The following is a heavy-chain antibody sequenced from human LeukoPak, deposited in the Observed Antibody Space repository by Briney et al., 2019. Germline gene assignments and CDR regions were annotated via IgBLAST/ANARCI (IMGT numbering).Heavy chain of an antibody. V-gene: IGHV3-7*01. J-gene: IGHJ5*02. D-gene: IGHD5-24*01. Sequence: GGSLRLSCAASGFTFSSYAMSWVRQAPGKGLEWVANIKQDGSEKYCVDSVKGRFTISRDNAKNSLYLQMNSLRAEDTAVYYCAREYRDGYNLGWFDPWGQGTLVTVSS. CDR2: IKQDGSEK. CDR1: GFTFSSYA. CDR3: AREYRDGYNLGWFDP.